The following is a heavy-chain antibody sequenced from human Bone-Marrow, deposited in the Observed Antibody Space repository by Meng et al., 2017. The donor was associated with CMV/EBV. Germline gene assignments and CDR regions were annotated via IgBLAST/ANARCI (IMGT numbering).Heavy chain of an antibody. J-gene: IGHJ6*02. V-gene: IGHV4-34*01. Sequence: SETLSLTCAVYGGSFSGYYWSWIRQPPGKGLEWIGEINHSGSTNYNPSLKSRVTISVDTSKNQFSLKLSSVTAADPAVYYCARGARLAVWGQGTTVTVS. CDR1: GGSFSGYY. D-gene: IGHD6-6*01. CDR2: INHSGST. CDR3: ARGARLAV.